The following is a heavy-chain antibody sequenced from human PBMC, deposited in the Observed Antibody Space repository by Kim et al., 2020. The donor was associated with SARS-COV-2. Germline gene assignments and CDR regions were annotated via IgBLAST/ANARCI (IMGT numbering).Heavy chain of an antibody. CDR3: ARDRYYGSGSPENWFDP. CDR1: GYTFTSYG. Sequence: ASVKVSCKASGYTFTSYGISWVRQAPGQGLEWMGWISAYNGNTNYAQKLQGRVTMTTDTSTSTAYMELRSLRSDDTAVYYCARDRYYGSGSPENWFDPWGQGTLVTVSS. D-gene: IGHD3-10*01. J-gene: IGHJ5*02. V-gene: IGHV1-18*01. CDR2: ISAYNGNT.